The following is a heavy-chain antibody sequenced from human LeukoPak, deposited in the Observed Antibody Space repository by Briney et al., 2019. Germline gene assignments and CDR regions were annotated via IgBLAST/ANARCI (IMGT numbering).Heavy chain of an antibody. CDR3: AKDQHPRGNYGYFDY. V-gene: IGHV3-23*01. J-gene: IGHJ4*02. CDR1: GFTFSTCG. D-gene: IGHD1-26*01. CDR2: ISDSGDYT. Sequence: GGSLRLSCAASGFTFSTCGMSWVRQAPGKGVEWVSSISDSGDYTYNVHSVKGRFSISRDNSKNTLYLQMDRLRAEDTAVYYCAKDQHPRGNYGYFDYWGQGTLVTVSS.